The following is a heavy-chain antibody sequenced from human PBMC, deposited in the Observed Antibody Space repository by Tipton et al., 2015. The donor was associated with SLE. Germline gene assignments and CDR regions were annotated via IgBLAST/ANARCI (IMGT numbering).Heavy chain of an antibody. V-gene: IGHV4-61*01. CDR1: GYSISSSYY. D-gene: IGHD6-13*01. CDR3: ARGDYSSSWYWFDP. J-gene: IGHJ5*02. CDR2: IYYSGST. Sequence: LRLSCAVSGYSISSSYYWTWIRQPPGKGLECIGYIYYSGSTNYNPSLKSRVTISVDTSKNQFSLKVSSVTAADTAVYYCARGDYSSSWYWFDPWGQGTLVTVSS.